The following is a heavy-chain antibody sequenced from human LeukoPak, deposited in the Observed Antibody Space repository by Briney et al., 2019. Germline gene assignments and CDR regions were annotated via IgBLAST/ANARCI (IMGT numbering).Heavy chain of an antibody. J-gene: IGHJ5*02. D-gene: IGHD5-24*01. CDR1: GDSISSHY. V-gene: IGHV4-59*11. CDR2: VYYSGTT. Sequence: SETLSLTCSVSGDSISSHYWGWIRQTPGKGLEWIGYVYYSGTTDYNPSLRSRVTVSVDTSKNEFSLKLSSMTTADTAVSYCARVVATIQWATLFDRWGEASLVTVS. CDR3: ARVVATIQWATLFDR.